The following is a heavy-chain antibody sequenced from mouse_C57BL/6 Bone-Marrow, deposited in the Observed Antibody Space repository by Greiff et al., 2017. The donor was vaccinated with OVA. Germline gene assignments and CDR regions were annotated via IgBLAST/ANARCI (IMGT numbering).Heavy chain of an antibody. J-gene: IGHJ1*03. CDR3: ADGNYGPWYFDV. D-gene: IGHD2-1*01. V-gene: IGHV1-59*01. CDR1: GYTFTSYW. Sequence: QVQLQQPGAELVRPGTSVTLSCKASGYTFTSYWMHWVKQRPGQGLEWIGVIDPSDSYTNYNQKFKGKATSTVDTSSSTAYMQLSSLTSEDSAVYYCADGNYGPWYFDVWGTGTTVTVSS. CDR2: IDPSDSYT.